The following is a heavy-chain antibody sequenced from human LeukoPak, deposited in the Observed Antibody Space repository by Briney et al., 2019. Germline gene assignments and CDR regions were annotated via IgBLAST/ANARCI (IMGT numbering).Heavy chain of an antibody. V-gene: IGHV3-21*01. CDR3: ARGYCSSTSSSELGHY. CDR2: VSSSSSYI. D-gene: IGHD2-2*01. Sequence: KPGGSLRLSCAASRFTFSSYSMNWVRQAPGKGLEWVSSVSSSSSYIYYADSVKGRFTISRDNAKNSLYLQMNSLRAVHTIVYHRARGYCSSTSSSELGHYCDQESLVTVSS. CDR1: RFTFSSYS. J-gene: IGHJ4*02.